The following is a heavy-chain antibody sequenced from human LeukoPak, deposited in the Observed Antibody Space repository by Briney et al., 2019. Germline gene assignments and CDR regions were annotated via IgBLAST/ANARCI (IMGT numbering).Heavy chain of an antibody. V-gene: IGHV4-39*01. D-gene: IGHD3-10*01. CDR2: IYYSGST. CDR3: ARFLLDYYGSGSYYSWFDP. CDR1: GGSISSSSYY. J-gene: IGHJ5*02. Sequence: PSETLSLTCTVSGGSISSSSYYWGWIRQPPGKGLEWIGSIYYSGSTYYNPSLKSRVTISVDTSKNQFSLKLSSVTAADTAAYYCARFLLDYYGSGSYYSWFDPWGQGTLVTVSS.